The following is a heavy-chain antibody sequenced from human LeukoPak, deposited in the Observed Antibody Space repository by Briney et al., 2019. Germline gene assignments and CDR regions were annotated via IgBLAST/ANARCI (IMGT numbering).Heavy chain of an antibody. Sequence: GGSLRLSCAASGFTFDDYAMSWVRQAPGKGPVWVSRINGDGSSTNYADSAKGRFTISRDNAQNTLYLQMNSLRAEDTAVYYCARELYYYYMGVWGKGTTVTVSS. V-gene: IGHV3-74*01. J-gene: IGHJ6*03. CDR1: GFTFDDYA. CDR3: ARELYYYYMGV. CDR2: INGDGSST.